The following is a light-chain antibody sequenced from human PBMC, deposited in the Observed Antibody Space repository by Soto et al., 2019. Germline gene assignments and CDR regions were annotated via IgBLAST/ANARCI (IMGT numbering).Light chain of an antibody. Sequence: QSVLTQPASVSGSPGQSITISCTVTSSDVGSYNLVSCYQQHPGNAPKLMIYEGSKRPSGISNRSSGSKSVNTASLTISGLQAEDEADYYCCSYAGSSSYVFGTGTKVTLL. CDR1: SSDVGSYNL. J-gene: IGLJ1*01. CDR3: CSYAGSSSYV. V-gene: IGLV2-23*01. CDR2: EGS.